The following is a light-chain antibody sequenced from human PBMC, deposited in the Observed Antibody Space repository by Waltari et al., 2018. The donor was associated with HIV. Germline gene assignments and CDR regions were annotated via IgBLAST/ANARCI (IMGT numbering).Light chain of an antibody. CDR3: QSYDSNTRI. V-gene: IGLV6-57*01. Sequence: FMLTQTRSVSESPGKTVTISCTRSSGSIGSNYVQWYQQRPGSSPTTVIYEDDQSPSRVPGRFSVSIHSSSNSASLTISGLMTEDDSDYYCQSYDSNTRIFGSGTNVTVL. J-gene: IGLJ1*01. CDR1: SGSIGSNY. CDR2: EDD.